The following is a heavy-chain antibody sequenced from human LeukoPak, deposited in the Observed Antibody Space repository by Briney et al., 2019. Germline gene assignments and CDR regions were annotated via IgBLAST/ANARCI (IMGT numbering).Heavy chain of an antibody. Sequence: SETLSLTCTVSGGSISSYYWSWIRQPAGPGLEWIGRFFSSGSTNYNPSLKSRVTMSVDTSKNRFSLKLSSVTAADTAVYYCARGFGEFSSEAFDYWGQGTLVTVSS. V-gene: IGHV4-4*07. D-gene: IGHD3-10*01. J-gene: IGHJ4*02. CDR2: FFSSGST. CDR1: GGSISSYY. CDR3: ARGFGEFSSEAFDY.